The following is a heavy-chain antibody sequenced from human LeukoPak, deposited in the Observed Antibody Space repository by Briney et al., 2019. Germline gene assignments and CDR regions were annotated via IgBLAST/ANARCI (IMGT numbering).Heavy chain of an antibody. CDR2: ISAYNGNT. D-gene: IGHD3-16*02. CDR3: AIDLGRDYVWGSYPSFDI. Sequence: GASVKVSCKASGYTFTGYGISWVRQAPGQGLEWMGWISAYNGNTNYAQKLQGRVTMTTDTSTSTAYMELRSLRSDDTAVYYCAIDLGRDYVWGSYPSFDIWGQGTMVTVSS. J-gene: IGHJ3*02. CDR1: GYTFTGYG. V-gene: IGHV1-18*01.